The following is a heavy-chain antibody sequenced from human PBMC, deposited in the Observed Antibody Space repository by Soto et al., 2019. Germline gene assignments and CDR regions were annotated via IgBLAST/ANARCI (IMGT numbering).Heavy chain of an antibody. Sequence: QVQLQESGPGLVKPSETLSLTCTVSGGSISSYYWSWIRQPAGKGLEWIGRIYTSGSTNYNPSLKTRVTMSVDTSKNQFSLKRSSVTAADTAVYYCARVGHVGFGELFEWFDPWGQGTLVTVSS. D-gene: IGHD3-10*01. CDR1: GGSISSYY. CDR2: IYTSGST. J-gene: IGHJ5*02. CDR3: ARVGHVGFGELFEWFDP. V-gene: IGHV4-4*07.